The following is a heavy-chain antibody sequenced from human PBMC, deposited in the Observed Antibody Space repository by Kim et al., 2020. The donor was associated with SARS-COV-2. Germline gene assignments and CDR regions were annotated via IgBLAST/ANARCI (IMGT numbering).Heavy chain of an antibody. V-gene: IGHV1-46*01. J-gene: IGHJ3*02. CDR1: GYTFTSYY. Sequence: ASVKVSCKASGYTFTSYYMHWVRQAPGQGLEWMGIINPSGGSTSYAQKFQGRVTMTRDTSTSTVYMVLSSLRSEDTAVYYCARESVFYDILTGSQRAFDIWGQGTMVTVSS. D-gene: IGHD3-9*01. CDR2: INPSGGST. CDR3: ARESVFYDILTGSQRAFDI.